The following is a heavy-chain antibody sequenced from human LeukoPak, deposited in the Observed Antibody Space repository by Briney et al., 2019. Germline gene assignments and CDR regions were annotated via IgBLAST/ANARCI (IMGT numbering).Heavy chain of an antibody. CDR3: ARAQWLRLGPGDY. J-gene: IGHJ4*02. CDR2: IRYDGSNK. V-gene: IGHV3-33*08. Sequence: GGSLRLSCAASGFTFSSYGMHWVRQAPGKGLEWVAVIRYDGSNKYYADSVKGRFTISRDNSKNTLYLQMNSLRAEDTAVYYCARAQWLRLGPGDYWGQGTLVTVSS. CDR1: GFTFSSYG. D-gene: IGHD5-12*01.